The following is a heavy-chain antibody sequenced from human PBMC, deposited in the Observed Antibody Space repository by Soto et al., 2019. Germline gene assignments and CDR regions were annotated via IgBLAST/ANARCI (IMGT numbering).Heavy chain of an antibody. CDR2: IIAFSDIV. D-gene: IGHD6-13*01. J-gene: IGHJ6*02. CDR3: ARSLYSSSWYHSGNSYYYYGMDV. CDR1: GGTFGIYA. Sequence: QVQLVQSGAEVKKPGSSVKVSCKASGGTFGIYAITWVRQAPGQGLEWMGGIIAFSDIVNYTQKLQGRVTITADESTSSAYLDLCSLRSDDTAVYYCARSLYSSSWYHSGNSYYYYGMDVWGQGTTVTVSS. V-gene: IGHV1-69*12.